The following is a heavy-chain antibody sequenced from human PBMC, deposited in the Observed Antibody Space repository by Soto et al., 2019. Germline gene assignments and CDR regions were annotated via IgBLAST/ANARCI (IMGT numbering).Heavy chain of an antibody. CDR3: ATELTGVVAASHPALDY. Sequence: QVQLQQRGAGLLKPSETLSLTCAVYGGFFSGYYWSWIRQPPGKGLEWIGEINHSGSTNYNPSLKSRVTISVDTSKNQFSLKLSSVTAADTAVYYCATELTGVVAASHPALDYWGQGTLVTVFS. CDR2: INHSGST. J-gene: IGHJ4*02. D-gene: IGHD2-15*01. V-gene: IGHV4-34*01. CDR1: GGFFSGYY.